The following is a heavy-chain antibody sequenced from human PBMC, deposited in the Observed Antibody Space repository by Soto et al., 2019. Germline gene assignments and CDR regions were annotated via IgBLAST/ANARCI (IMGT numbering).Heavy chain of an antibody. V-gene: IGHV3-48*02. CDR1: GFTFSSYS. Sequence: EVQLVESGGGLVQPGGSLRLSCAASGFTFSSYSMNWVRQAPGKGLEWVSYFSSSSTTIYYADSVKGRFTISRDNAKNSLYLQMNILRDEDTAVYYCARGPFSGSYSYYYYGMDVWGQGTTVTVSS. CDR3: ARGPFSGSYSYYYYGMDV. J-gene: IGHJ6*02. D-gene: IGHD1-26*01. CDR2: FSSSSTTI.